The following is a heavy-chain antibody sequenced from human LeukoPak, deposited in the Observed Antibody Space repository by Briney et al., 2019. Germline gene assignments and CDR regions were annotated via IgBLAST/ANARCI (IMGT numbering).Heavy chain of an antibody. J-gene: IGHJ4*02. Sequence: ASVKVSCKASGYTSTGYYMHWVRQAPGQGLEWMGWINPNSGGTNYAQKFQGRVTMTRDTSISTAYMELSRLRSDDTAVYYCARGPITMVRGVIYYFDYWGQGTLVTVSS. CDR3: ARGPITMVRGVIYYFDY. CDR2: INPNSGGT. D-gene: IGHD3-10*01. CDR1: GYTSTGYY. V-gene: IGHV1-2*02.